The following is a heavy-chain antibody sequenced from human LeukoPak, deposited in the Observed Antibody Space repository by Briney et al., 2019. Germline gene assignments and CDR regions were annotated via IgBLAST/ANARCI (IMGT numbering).Heavy chain of an antibody. CDR1: GFTFGSNA. Sequence: GGSLRLXCAASGFTFGSNALTWVRPAPGKGLEWVSTISGSGGSTYYADSVKGRFTISRDTAKSTLSLQMNSLRAEDTAVYYCAKDIYGDYGGLDYWGQGTLVTVSS. CDR2: ISGSGGST. V-gene: IGHV3-23*01. D-gene: IGHD4-17*01. CDR3: AKDIYGDYGGLDY. J-gene: IGHJ4*02.